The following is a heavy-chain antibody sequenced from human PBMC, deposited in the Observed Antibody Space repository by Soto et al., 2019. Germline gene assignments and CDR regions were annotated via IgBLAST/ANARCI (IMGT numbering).Heavy chain of an antibody. V-gene: IGHV3-33*01. CDR1: GFTFSSYG. Sequence: GSLRLSCAASGFTFSSYGMHWVRQAPGKGLEWVAVIWYDGSNKYYADSVKGRFTISRDNSKNTLYLQMNSLRAEDTAVYYCARDPTYYDILTGYPYYFDYWGQGTLVTVSS. CDR3: ARDPTYYDILTGYPYYFDY. J-gene: IGHJ4*02. CDR2: IWYDGSNK. D-gene: IGHD3-9*01.